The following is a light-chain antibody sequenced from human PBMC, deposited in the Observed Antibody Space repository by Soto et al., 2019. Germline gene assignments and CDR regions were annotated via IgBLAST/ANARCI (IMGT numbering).Light chain of an antibody. J-gene: IGLJ1*01. V-gene: IGLV2-8*01. CDR2: EVN. Sequence: QSALTQPPSASGSPGQSVTISCTGTSSDVGGSKYVSWYQQHPGKAPKLIIFEVNKRPSGVPDRFSGSKSGNTASLTVSGLQAEDEADYYCSSYAGINNLGVFGTGTKLTVL. CDR1: SSDVGGSKY. CDR3: SSYAGINNLGV.